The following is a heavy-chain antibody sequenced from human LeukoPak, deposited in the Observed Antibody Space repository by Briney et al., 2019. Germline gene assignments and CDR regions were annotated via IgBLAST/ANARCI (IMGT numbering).Heavy chain of an antibody. V-gene: IGHV3-7*01. CDR3: AGYYDYVWGSYRPWDY. CDR2: MNQDGSEI. Sequence: GGSLRLSCAASGFTFSRYWMSWVRQAPGKGLEWVANMNQDGSEIYHVASVKDRFTISRDNAKNSLYLQMNSLRAEDTAVYYCAGYYDYVWGSYRPWDYWGQGTLVTVSS. CDR1: GFTFSRYW. D-gene: IGHD3-16*02. J-gene: IGHJ4*02.